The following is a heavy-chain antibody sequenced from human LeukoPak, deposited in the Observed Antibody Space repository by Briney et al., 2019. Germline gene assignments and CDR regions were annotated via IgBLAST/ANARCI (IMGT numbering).Heavy chain of an antibody. CDR1: GDSISSNNHY. Sequence: SETLSLTCTVSGDSISSNNHYWGWIRQPPGKGLEWIGSFYFGGSNYYSPSLRSRVIISLDTSKNQFSLALNFVTAADTAMYYCASSHSATWYDDWGQGALVTVS. CDR3: ASSHSATWYDD. J-gene: IGHJ4*02. V-gene: IGHV4-39*07. CDR2: FYFGGSN. D-gene: IGHD6-13*01.